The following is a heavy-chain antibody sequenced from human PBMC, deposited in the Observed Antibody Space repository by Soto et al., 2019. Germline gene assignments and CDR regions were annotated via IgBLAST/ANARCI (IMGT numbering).Heavy chain of an antibody. J-gene: IGHJ6*02. V-gene: IGHV3-21*01. Sequence: PGGSLRLSCAASGFTFSSYSMNWVRQAPGKGLEWVSSISSSSSYIYYADSVKGRFTISRDNAKNSLYLQMNSLGAEDTAVYYCARESTVVVHYYYYGMDVWGQGTTVTVS. CDR1: GFTFSSYS. CDR2: ISSSSSYI. D-gene: IGHD2-15*01. CDR3: ARESTVVVHYYYYGMDV.